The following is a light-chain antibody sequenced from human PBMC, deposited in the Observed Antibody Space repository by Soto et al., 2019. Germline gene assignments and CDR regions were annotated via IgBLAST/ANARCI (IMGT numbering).Light chain of an antibody. Sequence: QSVLTQSSSASASLGSSVKFTCTLSSGHSSYIIAWHQQQPGKAPRYLMKLEGSGSYNRGSGVPDRFSGSSSGADRYLTISNLQFEGEADYYCETWDSNIWVFGGGTKVTVL. CDR1: SGHSSYI. CDR3: ETWDSNIWV. V-gene: IGLV4-60*02. CDR2: LEGSGSY. J-gene: IGLJ3*02.